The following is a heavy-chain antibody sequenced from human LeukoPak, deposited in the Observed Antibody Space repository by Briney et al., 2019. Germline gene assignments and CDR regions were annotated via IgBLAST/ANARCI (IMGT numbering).Heavy chain of an antibody. CDR3: ARAGYSYPYYFGY. D-gene: IGHD5-18*01. V-gene: IGHV3-21*01. Sequence: PGGSLRLSCAASGFTFSSYSMNWVRQAPGKGLEWVSSISSSSSYIYYADSVKGRFTISRDNAKNSLYLQMNSLRAEDTAVYYCARAGYSYPYYFGYWGQGTLVTVSS. CDR2: ISSSSSYI. J-gene: IGHJ4*02. CDR1: GFTFSSYS.